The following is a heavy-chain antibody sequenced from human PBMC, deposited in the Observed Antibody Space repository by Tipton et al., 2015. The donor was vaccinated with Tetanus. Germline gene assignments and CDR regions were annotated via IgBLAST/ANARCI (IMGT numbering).Heavy chain of an antibody. V-gene: IGHV5-51*01. Sequence: QLVQSGAEVKKPGESLQISCKGSGYNFTIYYIGWVRQMPGKGLEWMGIVYPGDSTTKYSPSFQGQVTISADRSITTAYLRWSSLKASDTAIYYCARRRTTTALANDFDSWGQGTQVTVSS. D-gene: IGHD1-1*01. J-gene: IGHJ4*02. CDR3: ARRRTTTALANDFDS. CDR1: GYNFTIYY. CDR2: VYPGDSTT.